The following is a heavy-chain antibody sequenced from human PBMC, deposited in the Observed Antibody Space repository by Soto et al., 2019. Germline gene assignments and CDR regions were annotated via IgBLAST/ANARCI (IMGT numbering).Heavy chain of an antibody. V-gene: IGHV3-48*01. Sequence: HPXGSLRLSCAASGFAFSSYNMNWVRQAPGXVLEWVSHISSSSSTIYYADSVKGRFTISRDNAKNSLYLQMNSLRAEDTAVYYXXXVXXXXXXFDNWGQGTQVPVSS. D-gene: IGHD6-6*01. CDR1: GFAFSSYN. J-gene: IGHJ4*02. CDR3: XXVXXXXXXFDN. CDR2: ISSSSSTI.